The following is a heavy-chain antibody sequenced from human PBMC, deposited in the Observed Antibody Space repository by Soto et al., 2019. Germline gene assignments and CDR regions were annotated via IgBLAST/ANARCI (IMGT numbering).Heavy chain of an antibody. CDR3: ARADTYSSGWYGDAFDI. CDR2: IIPIFGTA. Sequence: QVQLVQSGAEVKKPGSSVKVSCKASGGTLSSYAISWVRQAPGQGLEWMGGIIPIFGTANYAQKFQGRVTITADESTSTAYMELSSLRSEDTAVYYCARADTYSSGWYGDAFDIWGQGTMVTVSS. D-gene: IGHD6-19*01. J-gene: IGHJ3*02. CDR1: GGTLSSYA. V-gene: IGHV1-69*01.